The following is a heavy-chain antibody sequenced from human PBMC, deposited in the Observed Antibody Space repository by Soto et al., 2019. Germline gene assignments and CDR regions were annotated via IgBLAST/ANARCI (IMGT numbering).Heavy chain of an antibody. CDR3: ARGRDPLTWISRNCGMDL. V-gene: IGHV5-51*01. CDR2: IYPGDSDT. CDR1: GYSFPSDW. J-gene: IGHJ6*02. D-gene: IGHD5-12*01. Sequence: GESLKICRQGSGYSFPSDWIAWVRQMPGKGLEWMGIIYPGDSDTRYSPSFQGQVTISVDKSISTAYVQWSSLMASDSAIYYCARGRDPLTWISRNCGMDLWGQGTTVTVSS.